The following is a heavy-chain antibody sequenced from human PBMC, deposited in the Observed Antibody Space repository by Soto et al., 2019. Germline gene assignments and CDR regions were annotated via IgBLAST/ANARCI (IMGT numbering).Heavy chain of an antibody. V-gene: IGHV1-8*01. Sequence: QVQLVQSGAEVKKPGASVKVSCKASGYTFTSYDINWVRQATGQGLEWMGWMNPNSGNTGYAQKFKGRVXXTXNXXISTAYRELSSLRSEDTAVYYCARGLMGLQFDFDYWGQGTLVTVSS. CDR1: GYTFTSYD. CDR3: ARGLMGLQFDFDY. CDR2: MNPNSGNT. J-gene: IGHJ4*02. D-gene: IGHD5-12*01.